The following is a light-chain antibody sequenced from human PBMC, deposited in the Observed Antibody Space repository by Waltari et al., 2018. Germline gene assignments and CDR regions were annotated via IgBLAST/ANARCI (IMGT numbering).Light chain of an antibody. Sequence: SSELTQDPAVSVALGQTVSITCQGDSLGTYFATWYQQKPGQAPVLVFYGENNRPSGSPDRFSAARSGNAASWIITGAQAEDGADYYCQSRDSSAKGVVGGGTRLTVL. CDR3: QSRDSSAKGV. J-gene: IGLJ3*02. CDR1: SLGTYF. V-gene: IGLV3-19*01. CDR2: GEN.